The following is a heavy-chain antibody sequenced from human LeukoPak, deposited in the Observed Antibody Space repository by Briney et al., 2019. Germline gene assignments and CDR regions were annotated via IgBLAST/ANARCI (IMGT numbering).Heavy chain of an antibody. CDR2: IHTSGGS. V-gene: IGHV4-4*09. J-gene: IGHJ4*02. CDR3: ARLGSYHDF. CDR1: GASISNYY. Sequence: SETLSLTCTVSGASISNYYWSWIRQTPEKVLEWIGNIHTSGGSSYYPSLKSRPTISIATPTNQLSLKLTPVTPADTAVYFCARLGSYHDFWGQGALVTVSS. D-gene: IGHD1-26*01.